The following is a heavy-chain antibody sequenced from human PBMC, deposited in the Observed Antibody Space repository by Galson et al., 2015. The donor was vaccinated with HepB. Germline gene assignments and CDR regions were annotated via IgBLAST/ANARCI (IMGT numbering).Heavy chain of an antibody. V-gene: IGHV1-3*01. D-gene: IGHD3-16*02. CDR2: INAGNGNT. CDR3: ARLSYDYVWGSYRPADYFDY. CDR1: GYTFTSYA. J-gene: IGHJ4*02. Sequence: SVKVSCKASGYTFTSYAMHWVRQAPGQRLEWMGWINAGNGNTKYSQKFQGRVTISRDTSASTAYLQWSSLKASDTAMYYCARLSYDYVWGSYRPADYFDYWGQGTLVTVSS.